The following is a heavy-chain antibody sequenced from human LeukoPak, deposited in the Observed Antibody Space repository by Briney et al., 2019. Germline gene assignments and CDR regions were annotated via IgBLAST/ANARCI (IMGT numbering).Heavy chain of an antibody. Sequence: SETLSLTCTVSGGSISSYYWSWIRQPPGKGLEWIGYIYYSGSTNYNPSLKSRVTISIDTSKNQFSLRLSSVTAADTAVYYCAREPDAFDIWGQGTMVTVSS. CDR2: IYYSGST. V-gene: IGHV4-59*01. J-gene: IGHJ3*02. CDR3: AREPDAFDI. CDR1: GGSISSYY.